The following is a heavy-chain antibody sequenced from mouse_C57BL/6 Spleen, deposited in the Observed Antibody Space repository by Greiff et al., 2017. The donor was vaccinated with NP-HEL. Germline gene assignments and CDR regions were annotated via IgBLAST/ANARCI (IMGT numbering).Heavy chain of an antibody. CDR2: IDPSDSYT. J-gene: IGHJ3*01. CDR3: ASDYGSSPFAY. CDR1: GYTFTSYW. V-gene: IGHV1-50*01. D-gene: IGHD1-1*01. Sequence: VQLQQSGAELVKPGASVKLSCKASGYTFTSYWMQWVKQRPGQGLEWIGEIDPSDSYTNYNQKFKGKATLTVDTSSSTAYMQLSSLTYEDSAVYDGASDYGSSPFAYWGQGTLVTVSA.